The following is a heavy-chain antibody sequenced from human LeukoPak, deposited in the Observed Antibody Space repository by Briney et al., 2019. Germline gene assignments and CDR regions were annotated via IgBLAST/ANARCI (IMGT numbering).Heavy chain of an antibody. CDR1: GYTFTSYY. J-gene: IGHJ4*02. Sequence: ASVKVSCKASGYTFTSYYMHWVRQAPGQGLEWMGIINPSGGSTSYAQKFQGRVTMTRDTSTSTVYMELSSLRSEDTAVYYCARAATYYYDSSGYPGGYWGQGTLVTVSS. V-gene: IGHV1-46*01. D-gene: IGHD3-22*01. CDR2: INPSGGST. CDR3: ARAATYYYDSSGYPGGY.